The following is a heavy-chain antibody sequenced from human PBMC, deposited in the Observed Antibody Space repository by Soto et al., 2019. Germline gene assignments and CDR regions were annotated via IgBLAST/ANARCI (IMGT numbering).Heavy chain of an antibody. Sequence: ASVKVSCKASGYTFTSYYVHWVRQAPGQGLEWMGIINPSGGSTSYAQKFQGRVTMTRDTSTSTVYMELSSLRSEDTAVYYCAPSEGPFSPWFDPWGQGTLVTVSS. J-gene: IGHJ5*02. V-gene: IGHV1-46*03. CDR2: INPSGGST. CDR3: APSEGPFSPWFDP. CDR1: GYTFTSYY.